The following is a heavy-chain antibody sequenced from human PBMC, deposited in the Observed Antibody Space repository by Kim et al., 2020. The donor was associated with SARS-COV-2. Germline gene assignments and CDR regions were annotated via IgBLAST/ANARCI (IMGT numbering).Heavy chain of an antibody. V-gene: IGHV3-23*01. CDR3: AKALQGPGAPRGAFDI. Sequence: SVKGRFTNSRDNSKNTLYLQMNSLRAEDTAVYYCAKALQGPGAPRGAFDIWGQGTMVTVSS. J-gene: IGHJ3*02. D-gene: IGHD7-27*01.